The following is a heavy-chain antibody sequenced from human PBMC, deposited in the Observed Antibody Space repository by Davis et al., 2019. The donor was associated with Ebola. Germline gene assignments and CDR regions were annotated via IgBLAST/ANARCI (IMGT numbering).Heavy chain of an antibody. CDR1: GFTFTTYW. CDR2: INRVGSSI. V-gene: IGHV3-74*01. Sequence: HTGGSLRLSCAASGFTFTTYWMHWVRQAPGKGLVWVSRINRVGSSITYADSVKGRFTISRDNAKNPLYLQMNSLRPEDTAVYYCGRGRSDSHYTYFDSWGQGVLVTVSS. CDR3: GRGRSDSHYTYFDS. D-gene: IGHD3-22*01. J-gene: IGHJ4*02.